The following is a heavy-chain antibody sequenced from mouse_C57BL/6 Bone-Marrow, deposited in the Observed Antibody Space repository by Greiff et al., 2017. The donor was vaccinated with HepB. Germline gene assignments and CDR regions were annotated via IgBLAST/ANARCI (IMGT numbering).Heavy chain of an antibody. V-gene: IGHV1-72*01. J-gene: IGHJ4*01. CDR1: GYTFTTYW. CDR2: IDPNSGGT. Sequence: QVQLQQPGAELVKPGASVKLSCKASGYTFTTYWMHWVKQRPERGLEGIGRIDPNSGGTKYNEKFKSKATLTVDKPSSTAYMQLSSLTSEDSAVYYCARRDIYGSSYDYYAMDYWGQGTSVTVSS. D-gene: IGHD1-1*01. CDR3: ARRDIYGSSYDYYAMDY.